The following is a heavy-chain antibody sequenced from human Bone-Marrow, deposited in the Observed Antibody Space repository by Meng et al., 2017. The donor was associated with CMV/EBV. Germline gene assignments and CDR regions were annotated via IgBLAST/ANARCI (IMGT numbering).Heavy chain of an antibody. D-gene: IGHD2-2*01. CDR3: ARVRGWGGLYCSSTSCPNWFDP. CDR2: IIPIFGTA. CDR1: GGTFSSYA. J-gene: IGHJ5*02. V-gene: IGHV1-69*05. Sequence: SVKVSCKASGGTFSSYAISWVRQAPGQGLEWMGGIIPIFGTANYAQKFQGRVTITTDESTSTAYMELSSLRSKDTAVYFCARVRGWGGLYCSSTSCPNWFDPWGQGTLVAVSS.